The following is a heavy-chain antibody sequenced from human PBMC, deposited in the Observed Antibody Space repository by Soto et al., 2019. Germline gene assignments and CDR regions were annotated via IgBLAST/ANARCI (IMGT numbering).Heavy chain of an antibody. V-gene: IGHV4-34*01. D-gene: IGHD2-15*01. CDR2: INHSGST. Sequence: KTSETLSLTCAVYGGSFSGYYWSWIRQPPGKGLEWIGEINHSGSTNYNPSVKSRVTISVDTSKNQFSLKLSSVTAADTAVYYCARDGGYCSGGSCYTGRFDYWGQGTLVTVSS. J-gene: IGHJ4*02. CDR1: GGSFSGYY. CDR3: ARDGGYCSGGSCYTGRFDY.